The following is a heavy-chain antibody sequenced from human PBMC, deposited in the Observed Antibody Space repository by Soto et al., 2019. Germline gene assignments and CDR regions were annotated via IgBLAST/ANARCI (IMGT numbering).Heavy chain of an antibody. Sequence: SETLSLTCTVSGGSISSYYWSWIRQPPGKGLEWIGYIYYSGSTNYNPSLKSRVTISVDTSKNQFSLKLSSVTAADTAVYYCARASPSLSNFMAYYYYYYMDVWGKGTTVTVSS. J-gene: IGHJ6*03. CDR3: ARASPSLSNFMAYYYYYYMDV. CDR1: GGSISSYY. D-gene: IGHD3-10*01. CDR2: IYYSGST. V-gene: IGHV4-59*01.